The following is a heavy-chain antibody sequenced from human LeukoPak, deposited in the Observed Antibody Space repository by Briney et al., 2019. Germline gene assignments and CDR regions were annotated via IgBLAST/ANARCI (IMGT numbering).Heavy chain of an antibody. J-gene: IGHJ6*03. D-gene: IGHD2-15*01. Sequence: PSETLSLTCAVYGGSFSGYYWSWIRQPPGKGLEWIGEINHSGSTNYNPSLKSRVTISVGTSKNQFSLKLSSVTAADTAVYYCARRTLGYCSGGSCYSGVRHYYYYMDVWGKGTTVTISS. V-gene: IGHV4-34*01. CDR3: ARRTLGYCSGGSCYSGVRHYYYYMDV. CDR2: INHSGST. CDR1: GGSFSGYY.